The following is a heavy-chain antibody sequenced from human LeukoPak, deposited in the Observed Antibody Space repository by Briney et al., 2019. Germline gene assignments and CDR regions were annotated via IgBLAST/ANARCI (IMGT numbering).Heavy chain of an antibody. J-gene: IGHJ4*02. V-gene: IGHV4-59*01. CDR1: GGSISSYY. CDR3: AREKYGSGNFDY. CDR2: IYYSGST. Sequence: SETLSLTCTVSGGSISSYYWSWIRRPPGKGLEWIGYIYYSGSTNYNPSLKSRVTISVDTSKNQFSLKLSSVTAADTAVYYCAREKYGSGNFDYWGQGTLVTVSS. D-gene: IGHD3-10*01.